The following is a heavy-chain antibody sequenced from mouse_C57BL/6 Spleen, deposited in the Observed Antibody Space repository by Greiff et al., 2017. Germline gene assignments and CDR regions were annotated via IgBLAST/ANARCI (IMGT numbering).Heavy chain of an antibody. CDR1: GYTFTSYW. D-gene: IGHD2-4*01. CDR2: IDPNSGGT. Sequence: QVQLKQPGAELVKPGASVKLSCKASGYTFTSYWMHWVKQRPGRGLEWIGRIDPNSGGTKYNEKFKSKATLTVDKPSSTAYMQLSSLTSEDSVVYYCAREGNDYDEGYYAMDYWGQGTSVTVSS. J-gene: IGHJ4*01. CDR3: AREGNDYDEGYYAMDY. V-gene: IGHV1-72*01.